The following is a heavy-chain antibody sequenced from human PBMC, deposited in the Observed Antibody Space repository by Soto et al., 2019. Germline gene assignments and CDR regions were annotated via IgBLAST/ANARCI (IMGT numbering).Heavy chain of an antibody. CDR3: ARATVYYCPNDKGGFYFDH. CDR2: IDSNGDT. V-gene: IGHV4-31*11. D-gene: IGHD3-10*01. CDR1: GDSLNRGFHH. Sequence: QVQLQESGPGLLKPSQTLSLACGVSGDSLNRGFHHWSWIRQTPGKGLQLIGYIDSNGDTYYDPSLTKRLYMSIATAESRFSLKLTSVRAGDTAVYYCARATVYYCPNDKGGFYFDHWGQGALVTVSS. J-gene: IGHJ4*02.